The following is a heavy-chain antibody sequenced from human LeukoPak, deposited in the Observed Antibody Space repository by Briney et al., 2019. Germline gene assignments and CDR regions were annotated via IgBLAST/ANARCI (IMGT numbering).Heavy chain of an antibody. V-gene: IGHV1-2*02. CDR2: INPNSGVT. CDR1: GYTFTGYY. J-gene: IGHJ4*02. Sequence: GASVKVSCKASGYTFTGYYMNWVRQAPGQGLEWMGWINPNSGVTNYAQKFQGRVTMTRDTSISTAYMELSRLRSDDTAVYYCAREGSSSWYGGIDYWGQGTLVTVSS. D-gene: IGHD6-13*01. CDR3: AREGSSSWYGGIDY.